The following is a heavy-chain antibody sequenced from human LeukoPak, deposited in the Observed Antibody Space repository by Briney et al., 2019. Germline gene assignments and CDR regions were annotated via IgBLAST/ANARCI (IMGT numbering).Heavy chain of an antibody. V-gene: IGHV4-59*08. CDR2: IYYSGST. CDR3: ARHRYSYGHGRSYYYYGMDV. CDR1: GGSISSYY. Sequence: SETLSLTCTVSGGSISSYYWSWIRQPPGKGLEWIGYIYYSGSTNYNPSLKSRVTISVDTSKNQFSLKLSSVTAADTAVYYCARHRYSYGHGRSYYYYGMDVWGQGTTVTVSS. J-gene: IGHJ6*02. D-gene: IGHD5-18*01.